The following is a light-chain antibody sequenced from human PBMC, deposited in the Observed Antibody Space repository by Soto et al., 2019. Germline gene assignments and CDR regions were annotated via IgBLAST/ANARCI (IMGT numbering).Light chain of an antibody. V-gene: IGKV3-20*01. J-gene: IGKJ3*01. CDR3: QLHDYSYFT. Sequence: EIVLTPSPGTLSLSPGARATLSCRASQSGSSSYLAWYQQKPGQAPRLLIYGASSRAAGIPDRFSGSGSGTDFTLTISRLEHEAFAVYYCQLHDYSYFTLGPGTKADIK. CDR2: GAS. CDR1: QSGSSSY.